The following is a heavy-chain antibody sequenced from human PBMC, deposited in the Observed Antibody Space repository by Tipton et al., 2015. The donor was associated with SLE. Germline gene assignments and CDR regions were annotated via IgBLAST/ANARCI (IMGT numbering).Heavy chain of an antibody. CDR3: ARGREAVAVTGDFDY. CDR2: IYYSGST. D-gene: IGHD6-19*01. J-gene: IGHJ4*02. Sequence: TLSLTCTVSGGSISSSSYYWGWIRQPPGKGLEWIGSIYYSGSTNYNPSLKSRVTISVDTSKNQFSLKLSSVTAADTAVYYCARGREAVAVTGDFDYWGQGTLVTVSS. V-gene: IGHV4-39*07. CDR1: GGSISSSSYY.